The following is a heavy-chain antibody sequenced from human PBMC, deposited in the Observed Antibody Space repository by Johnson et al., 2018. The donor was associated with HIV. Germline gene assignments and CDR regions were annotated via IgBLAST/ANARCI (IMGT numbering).Heavy chain of an antibody. Sequence: QVQLVESGGGVVQPGGSLRLSCAASGFTFSRYAMHWVRQAPGKGLEWVAVISFDGSNKYYADSVKGRFTISRDNSKNTLYLQMNSLRAEDTAVYYCARADWSHGGAFDIWGQGTVVTVSS. V-gene: IGHV3-30-3*01. CDR2: ISFDGSNK. D-gene: IGHD3-9*01. J-gene: IGHJ3*02. CDR3: ARADWSHGGAFDI. CDR1: GFTFSRYA.